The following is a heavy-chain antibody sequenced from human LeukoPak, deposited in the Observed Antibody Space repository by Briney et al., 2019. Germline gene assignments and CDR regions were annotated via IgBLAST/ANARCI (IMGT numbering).Heavy chain of an antibody. J-gene: IGHJ5*02. CDR3: ARGGHFDWLLSWFDP. D-gene: IGHD3-9*01. Sequence: PGGSLRLSCAASGFTFSSYAMHWVRQAPGKGLEWVAVISYDGRNKYYADSVKGRFTISRDNSKNTLYLQMNSLRAEDTAVYYCARGGHFDWLLSWFDPWGQGTLVTVPS. V-gene: IGHV3-30*14. CDR2: ISYDGRNK. CDR1: GFTFSSYA.